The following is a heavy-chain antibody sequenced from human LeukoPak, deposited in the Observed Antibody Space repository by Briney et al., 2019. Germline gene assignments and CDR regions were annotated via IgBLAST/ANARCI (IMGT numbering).Heavy chain of an antibody. J-gene: IGHJ4*02. CDR1: GGSMRGLY. CDR3: ARRPGYYFDY. V-gene: IGHV4-59*01. Sequence: SETLSPTCTVSGGSMRGLYLSWIRQSPGMGLEWIGYIYYSGNTNYNPSLKSRVTISLDTSRSQSSLKLTSVTAADTAVYYCARRPGYYFDYWGQGILVTVSS. CDR2: IYYSGNT. D-gene: IGHD3-10*01.